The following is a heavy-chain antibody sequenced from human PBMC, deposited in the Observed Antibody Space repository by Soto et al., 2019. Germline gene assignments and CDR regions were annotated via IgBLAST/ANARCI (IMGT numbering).Heavy chain of an antibody. J-gene: IGHJ6*02. CDR2: FKWNSGDV. D-gene: IGHD3-10*01. CDR3: AKDRSSGSPYYGMDF. CDR1: GFTFGDYA. V-gene: IGHV3-9*01. Sequence: GGSLRLSCAASGFTFGDYAMHWVRQVPGKGLEWVSGFKWNSGDVGYADSVKGRFTISRDNARNSLYLQMNSLRPEDTAVYYCAKDRSSGSPYYGMDFWGQGIMVTVSS.